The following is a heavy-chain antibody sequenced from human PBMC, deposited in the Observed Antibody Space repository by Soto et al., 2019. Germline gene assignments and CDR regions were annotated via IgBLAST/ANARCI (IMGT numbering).Heavy chain of an antibody. J-gene: IGHJ3*02. CDR3: ARTYSQGNQIGQVLDAFDI. CDR1: GYSITAGHY. CDR2: ICQSGST. V-gene: IGHV4-38-2*02. D-gene: IGHD1-26*01. Sequence: PSLTCTVSGYSITAGHYCGWIRQPPGKGIEWIGFICQSGSTRYNPCLRSRVSMSMEAAKSHISLTLNSVTAPDTALDFCARTYSQGNQIGQVLDAFDIWGQGTLVTVS.